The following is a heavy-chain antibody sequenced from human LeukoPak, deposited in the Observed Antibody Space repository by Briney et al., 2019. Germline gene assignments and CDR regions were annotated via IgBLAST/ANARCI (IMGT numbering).Heavy chain of an antibody. J-gene: IGHJ3*02. CDR3: ARRRDGYFGALDI. D-gene: IGHD5-24*01. CDR1: GASISSYY. Sequence: SETLSLTCTVSGASISSYYWSCIRQPPGKGLEWIGYIYYSGSTNYNPSLKSRVTISVDTSKNQFSLKLSSVTAADTAVYYCARRRDGYFGALDIWGQGTMVTVSS. CDR2: IYYSGST. V-gene: IGHV4-59*08.